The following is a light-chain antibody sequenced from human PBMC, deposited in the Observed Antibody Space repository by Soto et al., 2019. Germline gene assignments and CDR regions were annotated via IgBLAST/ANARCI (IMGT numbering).Light chain of an antibody. CDR1: QSVSSSY. CDR3: QQYGSSPYT. J-gene: IGKJ2*01. CDR2: GAS. Sequence: EIVLTQSPGTLSLSPGERATLSCRASQSVSSSYLAWYQQKPGQAHRLLIYGASSRATGIPDRFSSSGSGTDFTLTISRMETEDFAVYYCQQYGSSPYTFGQGTKLEIK. V-gene: IGKV3-20*01.